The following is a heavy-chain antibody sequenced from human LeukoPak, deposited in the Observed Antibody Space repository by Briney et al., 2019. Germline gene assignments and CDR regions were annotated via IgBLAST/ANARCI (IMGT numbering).Heavy chain of an antibody. CDR2: IYYSGST. CDR3: ARGSGDQGGFDY. J-gene: IGHJ4*02. D-gene: IGHD3-10*01. V-gene: IGHV4-30-4*01. CDR1: GGSISSGDYY. Sequence: PSQTLSLTCTVSGGSISSGDYYWSWIRQPPGKGLEWIGYIYYSGSTYYNPSLKSRVTISVDTSKNQFSLKLSSVTAADTAVYYCARGSGDQGGFDYWGQGTLVTVSS.